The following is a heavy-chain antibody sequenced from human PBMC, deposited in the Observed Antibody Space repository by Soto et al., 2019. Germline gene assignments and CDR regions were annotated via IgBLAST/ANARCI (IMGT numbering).Heavy chain of an antibody. CDR1: GFTFSGSS. V-gene: IGHV3-73*01. D-gene: IGHD6-13*01. CDR3: AKGLQLAHFDY. Sequence: GGSLRLSCAASGFTFSGSSMHWVRQASGKGLEWVGRIRSKANNYATGYAASVKGRFTISRDDSRDTAYLQMSSLKTEDTAVYYCAKGLQLAHFDYWGQGTLVTVSS. J-gene: IGHJ4*02. CDR2: IRSKANNYAT.